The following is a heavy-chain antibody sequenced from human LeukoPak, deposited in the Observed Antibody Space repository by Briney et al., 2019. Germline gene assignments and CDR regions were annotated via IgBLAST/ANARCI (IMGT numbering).Heavy chain of an antibody. CDR3: ARDGCSGGSCYSGFDY. CDR2: INPSGGST. CDR1: GYTFTSYY. D-gene: IGHD2-15*01. Sequence: GASVTVSFKASGYTFTSYYMHWVRQAPGQGLEWMGIINPSGGSTSYAQKFQGRVTMTRDTSTSTVYMELSSLRSEDTAVYYCARDGCSGGSCYSGFDYWGQGTLVTVSS. V-gene: IGHV1-46*01. J-gene: IGHJ4*02.